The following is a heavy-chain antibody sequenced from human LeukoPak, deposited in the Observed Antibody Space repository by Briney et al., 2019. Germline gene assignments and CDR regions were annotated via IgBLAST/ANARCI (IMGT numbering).Heavy chain of an antibody. J-gene: IGHJ4*02. D-gene: IGHD3-10*01. Sequence: SETLSLTCTVSGGSISSGDYYWSWIRQPPGKGLEWIGYIYYSGSTYYNPSLKSRVTISVDTSKNQFSLKLSSVTAADTAVYYCARAVVRGATFDYWGQGTLVTVSS. CDR3: ARAVVRGATFDY. V-gene: IGHV4-30-4*01. CDR2: IYYSGST. CDR1: GGSISSGDYY.